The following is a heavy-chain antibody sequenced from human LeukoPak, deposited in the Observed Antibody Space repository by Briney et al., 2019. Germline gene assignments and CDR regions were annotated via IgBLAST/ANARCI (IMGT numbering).Heavy chain of an antibody. J-gene: IGHJ4*02. CDR1: GGSISSYY. CDR2: SYYTGST. D-gene: IGHD5-18*01. V-gene: IGHV4-59*08. CDR3: ATSRSGYSYADY. Sequence: SDTLSLTCTVSGGSISSYYWSWIRQPPGQGLEWIGYSYYTGSTNYNPSLKSRATISVDTSKNQFSLNLRSVTAADTAMYYCATSRSGYSYADYWGQGTLVTVSS.